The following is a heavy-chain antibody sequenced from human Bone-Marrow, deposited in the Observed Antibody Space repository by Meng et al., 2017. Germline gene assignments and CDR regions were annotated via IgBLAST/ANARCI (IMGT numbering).Heavy chain of an antibody. D-gene: IGHD3-22*01. CDR3: ARIARGYYDSSGAYYFDY. Sequence: SGPTLVKPTHTLTLTCTFSGFSLSTSGMRASWIRQPPGKALEWLALIAWDDDKYYSTSLKTRLAISKDTSKSQVVLTMTNMDPVDTATYYFARIARGYYDSSGAYYFDYWDQGSLVTVSS. CDR1: GFSLSTSGMR. V-gene: IGHV2-70*01. CDR2: IAWDDDK. J-gene: IGHJ4*02.